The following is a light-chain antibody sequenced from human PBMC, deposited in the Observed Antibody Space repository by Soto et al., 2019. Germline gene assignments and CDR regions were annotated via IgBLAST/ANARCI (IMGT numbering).Light chain of an antibody. CDR1: SSVIGASNS. CDR2: EVT. Sequence: QSALTQPPSASGSPGQSVTISCAGSSSVIGASNSVSWYQQHPGKAPKLLISEVTKRPSGVPDRFSGSKSGNTASLTVSGLLADDEADYYCGSKAGSNKHVVFGGGTKLTVL. J-gene: IGLJ2*01. V-gene: IGLV2-8*01. CDR3: GSKAGSNKHVV.